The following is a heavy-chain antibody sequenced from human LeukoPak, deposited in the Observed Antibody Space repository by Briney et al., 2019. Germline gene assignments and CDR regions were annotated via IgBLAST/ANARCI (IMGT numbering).Heavy chain of an antibody. D-gene: IGHD1-26*01. CDR3: ARDGSRGGSPFGY. CDR1: GASITSGYW. CDR2: VSHAGST. V-gene: IGHV4-4*02. J-gene: IGHJ4*02. Sequence: SGTLSLTCAVSGASITSGYWWSWVRQPPGKGLDWIAEVSHAGSTNYNPSLKSRVTMSVDTSKNQFSLKLSSVTAADTAVYYCARDGSRGGSPFGYWGQGTLVTVSS.